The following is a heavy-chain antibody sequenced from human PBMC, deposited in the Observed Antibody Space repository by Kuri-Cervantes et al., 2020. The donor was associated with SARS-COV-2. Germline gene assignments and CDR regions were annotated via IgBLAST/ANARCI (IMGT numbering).Heavy chain of an antibody. CDR1: GGSFSGYY. CDR3: ARAYDYAPTNFDY. Sequence: SETLSLTCAVYGGSFSGYYWSWIRQPPGKGLEWIGSIYYSGSTYYNPSLKSRVTISVDTSKNQFSLKLSSVTAADTAVYYCARAYDYAPTNFDYWGQGTLVTVSS. CDR2: IYYSGST. D-gene: IGHD3-16*01. V-gene: IGHV4-34*01. J-gene: IGHJ4*02.